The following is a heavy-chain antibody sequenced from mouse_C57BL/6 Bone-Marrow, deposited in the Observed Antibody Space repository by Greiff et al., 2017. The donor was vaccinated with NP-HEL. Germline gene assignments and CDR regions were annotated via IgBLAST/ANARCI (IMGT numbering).Heavy chain of an antibody. CDR1: GFTFSDYY. D-gene: IGHD1-1*01. V-gene: IGHV5-12*01. Sequence: EVQGVESGGGLVQPGGSLKLSCAASGFTFSDYYMYWVRQTPEKRLEWVAYISNGGGSTYYPDTVKGRFTISRDNAKNTLYLQMSRLKSEDTAMYYCARHGSFAYWGQGTLVTVSA. CDR3: ARHGSFAY. CDR2: ISNGGGST. J-gene: IGHJ3*01.